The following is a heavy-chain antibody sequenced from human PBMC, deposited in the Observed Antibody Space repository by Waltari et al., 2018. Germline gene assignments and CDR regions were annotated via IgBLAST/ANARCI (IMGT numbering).Heavy chain of an antibody. CDR2: IYYKGST. Sequence: QVQLQESGPGLVKPSETLSLTCTVSGGSIRSYYWSWIRQPPGKGLEWIGYIYYKGSTNYNPSLKSRVTISVDTSKNQFSLKLSSVTAADTAVYYCARLYYDFWSGYYTSDYYGMDVWGQGTTVTVSS. V-gene: IGHV4-59*01. J-gene: IGHJ6*02. CDR1: GGSIRSYY. CDR3: ARLYYDFWSGYYTSDYYGMDV. D-gene: IGHD3-3*01.